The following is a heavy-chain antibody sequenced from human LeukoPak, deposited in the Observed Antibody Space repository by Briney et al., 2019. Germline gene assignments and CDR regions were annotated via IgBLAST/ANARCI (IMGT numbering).Heavy chain of an antibody. CDR3: ARGGAVGATKVLDY. CDR1: GFTFSSYW. Sequence: GGSLRLSCADSGFTFSSYWMSWVRQAPGKGLEWVANIKQDGSEKYYVDSVKGRFTISRDNAKNSLYLQMNSLRAEDTAVYYCARGGAVGATKVLDYWGQGTLVTVSS. V-gene: IGHV3-7*01. D-gene: IGHD1-26*01. J-gene: IGHJ4*02. CDR2: IKQDGSEK.